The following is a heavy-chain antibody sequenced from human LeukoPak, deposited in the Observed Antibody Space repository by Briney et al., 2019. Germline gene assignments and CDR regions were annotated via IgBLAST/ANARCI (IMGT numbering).Heavy chain of an antibody. J-gene: IGHJ5*02. CDR2: ISTRGST. Sequence: ASETLSLTCTVSGGSISSYYWSWTRQPAGKGLEWIGRISTRGSTSYNPSLKSRVTMSLDTSKNQFSLKLSSVTAADTAVYYCARDLRSGYSQTRTWFDPWGQGTLVTVSS. V-gene: IGHV4-4*07. CDR3: ARDLRSGYSQTRTWFDP. D-gene: IGHD5-12*01. CDR1: GGSISSYY.